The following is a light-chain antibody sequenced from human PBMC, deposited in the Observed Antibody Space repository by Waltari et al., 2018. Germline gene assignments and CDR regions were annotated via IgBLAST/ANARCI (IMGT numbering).Light chain of an antibody. Sequence: DIVLTQSPATLSLSPGERATLSCRASQSVSSYLAWYQQNPGQAPRPGIYDTSNKATGIPARFSGSGSGTDFTLTITSLEPEDFAVYYCQQRSDWPLTFGGGTKVEIK. CDR1: QSVSSY. CDR2: DTS. CDR3: QQRSDWPLT. J-gene: IGKJ4*01. V-gene: IGKV3-11*01.